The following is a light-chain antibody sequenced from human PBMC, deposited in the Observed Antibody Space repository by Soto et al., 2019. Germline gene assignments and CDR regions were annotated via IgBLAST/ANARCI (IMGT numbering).Light chain of an antibody. CDR1: SSDVGSYNL. Sequence: QSALTQPAYVSGSPGQSITISCTGTSSDVGSYNLVSWYQQHPGKAPKLMIYEVSKRPSGVSNRFSGSKSGNTASLTISGLQADDGADCYCCSCECSSYVFRTGIKVTIL. J-gene: IGLJ1*01. CDR3: CSCECSSYV. CDR2: EVS. V-gene: IGLV2-23*02.